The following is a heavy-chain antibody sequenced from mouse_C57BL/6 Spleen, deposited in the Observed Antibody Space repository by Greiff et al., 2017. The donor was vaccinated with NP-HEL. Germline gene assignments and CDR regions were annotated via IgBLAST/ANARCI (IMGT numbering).Heavy chain of an antibody. CDR3: ARMFTTVVAPFAY. CDR2: IDPSDSYT. J-gene: IGHJ3*01. D-gene: IGHD1-1*01. V-gene: IGHV1-50*01. Sequence: QVQLQQPGAELVKPGASVKLSCKASGYTFTSYWMQWVKQRPGQGLEWIGEIDPSDSYTNYNQKFKGKATLTVDTSSSTAYMQLSSLTSEDSAVYYCARMFTTVVAPFAYWGQGTLVTVSA. CDR1: GYTFTSYW.